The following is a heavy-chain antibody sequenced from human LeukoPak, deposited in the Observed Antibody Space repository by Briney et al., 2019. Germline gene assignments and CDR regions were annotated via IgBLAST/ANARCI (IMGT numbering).Heavy chain of an antibody. CDR2: IYYSGST. J-gene: IGHJ6*02. V-gene: IGHV4-59*01. CDR3: ARGGYEYYDSSGYSAYYYGMDV. D-gene: IGHD3-22*01. CDR1: GGSISSYY. Sequence: PSETLSLTCTVSGGSISSYYWSWIRQPPGKGLEWIGYIYYSGSTNYNPSLKSRVTISVDTSKNQFSLKLSSVTAADTAVYYCARGGYEYYDSSGYSAYYYGMDVWGQGTTVTVSS.